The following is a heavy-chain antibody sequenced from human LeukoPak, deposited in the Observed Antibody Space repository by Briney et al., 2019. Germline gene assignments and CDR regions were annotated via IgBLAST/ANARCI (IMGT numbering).Heavy chain of an antibody. V-gene: IGHV3-7*01. J-gene: IGHJ4*02. CDR1: GFTFSTYA. D-gene: IGHD6-13*01. Sequence: GGSLRLSCAASGFTFSTYAMSWVRQAPGKGLEWVANIRQGGSEKYYVDSVRGRFTISRDDAENSLYLQMNSLRAEDTAVYYCAREFSRWGFDCWGQGTLVTVSS. CDR2: IRQGGSEK. CDR3: AREFSRWGFDC.